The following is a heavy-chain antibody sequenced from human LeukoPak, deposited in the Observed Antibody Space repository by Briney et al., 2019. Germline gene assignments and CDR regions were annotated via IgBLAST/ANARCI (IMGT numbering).Heavy chain of an antibody. CDR3: ARAFPDYGGKVRYFDY. CDR1: GYTFTSNY. J-gene: IGHJ4*02. D-gene: IGHD4-23*01. CDR2: IYPRDGST. Sequence: ASVKVSCKASGYTFTSNYIHWVRQAPGQGLEWMGMIYPRDGSTSYAQKFQGRVTMTRDTSTSTVYMEPSSLRSEDTAVYYCARAFPDYGGKVRYFDYWGQGTLVTVSS. V-gene: IGHV1-46*01.